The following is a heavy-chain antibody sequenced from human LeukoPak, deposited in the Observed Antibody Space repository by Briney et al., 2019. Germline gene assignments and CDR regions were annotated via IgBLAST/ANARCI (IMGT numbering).Heavy chain of an antibody. D-gene: IGHD3-10*01. V-gene: IGHV3-21*01. CDR1: GFTFSSYS. CDR2: ISSSSSYI. J-gene: IGHJ3*02. Sequence: GRSLRLSCAASGFTFSSYSMNWVRQAPGKGLEWVSSISSSSSYIYYADSVKGRFTISRDNAKNSLYLQMNSLRAEDTAVYYCASGVHLPAFDIWGQGTMVTVSS. CDR3: ASGVHLPAFDI.